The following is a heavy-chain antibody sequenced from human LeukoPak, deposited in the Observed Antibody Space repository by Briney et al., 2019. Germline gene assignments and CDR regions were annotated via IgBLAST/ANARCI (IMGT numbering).Heavy chain of an antibody. CDR1: GYTFTSYD. CDR3: ARGGSYYYDSSGFHG. V-gene: IGHV1-8*03. J-gene: IGHJ4*02. CDR2: MNPNSGNT. D-gene: IGHD3-22*01. Sequence: GASVKVSCKASGYTFTSYDINWVRQATGQGLEWMGWMNPNSGNTGYAQKFQGRVTITRNTSISTAYMELSSLRSEDTAVYYCARGGSYYYDSSGFHGWGQGTLVTVSS.